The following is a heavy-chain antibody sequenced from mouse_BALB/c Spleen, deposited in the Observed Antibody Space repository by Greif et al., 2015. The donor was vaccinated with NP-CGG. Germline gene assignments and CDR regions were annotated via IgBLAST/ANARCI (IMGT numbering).Heavy chain of an antibody. J-gene: IGHJ4*01. CDR2: LYPETLFT. CDR1: GYTFTDYE. Sequence: HVQLTESGPELVRPGASVTLSCKASGYTFTDYEMHWVKQTPVHGLELLGALYPETLFTAYNQKFNGKATLTADKSSRTAYMERRILNGEDSCVYYCPRHYPWGRGTSVTVSS. CDR3: PRHYP. D-gene: IGHD5-5*01. V-gene: IGHV1-15*01.